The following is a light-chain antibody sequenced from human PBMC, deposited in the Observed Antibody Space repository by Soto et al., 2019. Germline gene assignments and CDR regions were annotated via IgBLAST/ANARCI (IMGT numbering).Light chain of an antibody. CDR3: SSYAGSVYV. CDR1: SSDVGGYNY. J-gene: IGLJ1*01. CDR2: EVS. Sequence: QSALTQPPSASGSPGQSVTISCTGTSSDVGGYNYVSWYQQHPGKAPKLMIYEVSKRPSGVPDRFSGSKSGNTASLTVSGLQAEDADDYYCSSYAGSVYVFGTGTKVTVL. V-gene: IGLV2-8*01.